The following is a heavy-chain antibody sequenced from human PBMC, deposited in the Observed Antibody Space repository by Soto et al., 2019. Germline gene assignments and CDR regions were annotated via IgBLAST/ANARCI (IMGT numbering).Heavy chain of an antibody. CDR1: GFTFSSYG. Sequence: QVQLVESGGGVVQPGRSLRLSCAASGFTFSSYGMHWVRQAPGKGLEWVAVIWYDGSNKYYADSVEGRFTISRDSSKNTLYLQMNGLRGEDTAVYYCARDLGWYLDLWGRGTLVTVSS. J-gene: IGHJ2*01. V-gene: IGHV3-33*01. CDR3: ARDLGWYLDL. CDR2: IWYDGSNK.